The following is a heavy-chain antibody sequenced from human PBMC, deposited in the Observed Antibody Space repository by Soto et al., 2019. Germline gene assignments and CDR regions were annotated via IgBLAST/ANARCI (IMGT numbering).Heavy chain of an antibody. Sequence: ASVKVSCKASGYTLTSYVISWVRQAPGQGLEWMGWISAYNGNTNYAQKLQGRVTMTTDTSTSTAYMELTSLSSDDTAVYYCARVRHLVGTSTTELYTWGK. J-gene: IGHJ6*03. D-gene: IGHD6-6*01. CDR1: GYTLTSYV. V-gene: IGHV1-18*01. CDR3: ARVRHLVGTSTTELYT. CDR2: ISAYNGNT.